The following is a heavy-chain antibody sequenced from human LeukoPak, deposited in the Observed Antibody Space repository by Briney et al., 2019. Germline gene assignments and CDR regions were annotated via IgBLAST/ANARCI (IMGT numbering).Heavy chain of an antibody. CDR1: GYTFTSYY. Sequence: ASVKVSCKASGYTFTSYYMHWVRQAPGQGLEWMGIINPSGGSTSYAQKFQGRVTMTRDMSTSTVYMELSSLRSEDTAVYYCARAMAPSTMIVVVPGAFDIWGQGTMVTVSS. J-gene: IGHJ3*02. CDR2: INPSGGST. V-gene: IGHV1-46*01. D-gene: IGHD3-22*01. CDR3: ARAMAPSTMIVVVPGAFDI.